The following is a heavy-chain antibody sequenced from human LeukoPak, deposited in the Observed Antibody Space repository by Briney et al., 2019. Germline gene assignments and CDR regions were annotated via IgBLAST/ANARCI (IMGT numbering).Heavy chain of an antibody. V-gene: IGHV3-48*03. CDR3: ARDVVTIFGVVDYYFDY. CDR2: ISSSGSTI. J-gene: IGHJ4*02. Sequence: GALRLSCAASGFTFSSYEMNWVRQAPGKGLEWVSYISSSGSTIYYADSVKGRFTISRDNAKNSLYLQMNSLRAEDTAVYYCARDVVTIFGVVDYYFDYWGQGTLVTVSS. D-gene: IGHD3-3*01. CDR1: GFTFSSYE.